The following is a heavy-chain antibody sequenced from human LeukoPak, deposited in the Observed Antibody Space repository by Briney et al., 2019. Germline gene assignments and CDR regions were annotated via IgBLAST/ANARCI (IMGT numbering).Heavy chain of an antibody. V-gene: IGHV3-48*03. D-gene: IGHD1-26*01. Sequence: VGSLRLSCAASGFTFSSYEMNWVRQAPGKGLEWVSYISSSGTTLYYADSVKGRFPIFRDNANNSLFLQVNSLRAEDTAVYYCARSSGTYHFDYWGEGTLDTVSS. CDR1: GFTFSSYE. CDR2: ISSSGTTL. J-gene: IGHJ4*01. CDR3: ARSSGTYHFDY.